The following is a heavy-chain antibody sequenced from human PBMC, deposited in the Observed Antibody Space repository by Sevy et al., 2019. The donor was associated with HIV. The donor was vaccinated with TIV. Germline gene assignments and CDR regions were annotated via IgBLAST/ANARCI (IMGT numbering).Heavy chain of an antibody. J-gene: IGHJ3*02. V-gene: IGHV3-21*01. CDR1: GFTFSTYS. CDR3: ARDRGNWNNDAFDI. CDR2: ISSHNSYI. Sequence: GGSLRLSCAASGFTFSTYSMNWVHQAPGKGLEWVSSISSHNSYIYYADSLKGRFTISRDNAKNSLYLQMNSLRAEDTAVYYCARDRGNWNNDAFDIWGQGTMVTVSS. D-gene: IGHD1-20*01.